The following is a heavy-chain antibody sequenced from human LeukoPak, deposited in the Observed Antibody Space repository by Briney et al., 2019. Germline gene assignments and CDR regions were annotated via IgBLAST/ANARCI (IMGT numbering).Heavy chain of an antibody. CDR2: IYYSGST. J-gene: IGHJ4*02. D-gene: IGHD3-22*01. V-gene: IGHV4-59*01. CDR1: GGSISSYY. Sequence: SETLSLTCTVSGGSISSYYWSWIWQPPGKGLEWIGYIYYSGSTNYNPSLKSRVTISVDTSKNQFSLKLSSVTAADTAVYYCARDRGYYDSSGYYFDYWGQGTLVTVSS. CDR3: ARDRGYYDSSGYYFDY.